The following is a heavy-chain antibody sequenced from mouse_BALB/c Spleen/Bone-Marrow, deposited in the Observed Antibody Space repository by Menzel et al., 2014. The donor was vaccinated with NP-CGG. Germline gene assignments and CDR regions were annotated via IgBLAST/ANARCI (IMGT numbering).Heavy chain of an antibody. CDR3: ARNPYGNYAMDY. Sequence: VKLMESGPGLLAPSQSLSITCTVSGFSLTTYGVHWVRQPPGKGLEWLVVIWSDGNTTYNSALKSRLSISKDNSKSQVFLKMNSLQTDDTAMYYCARNPYGNYAMDYWGQGTSVTVSS. D-gene: IGHD2-10*02. J-gene: IGHJ4*01. V-gene: IGHV2-6*02. CDR1: GFSLTTYG. CDR2: IWSDGNT.